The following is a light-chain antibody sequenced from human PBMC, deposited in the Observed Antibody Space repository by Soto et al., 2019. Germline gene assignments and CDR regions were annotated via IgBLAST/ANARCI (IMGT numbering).Light chain of an antibody. J-gene: IGKJ5*01. CDR3: QQYNNWPIT. Sequence: EIVLTQSPATLSVSPGDRATRSCRASQSVSSNLAWYQQKPGQAPRLLIYGASTRATGIPARFSGSGSGTEFTLTISSLQSEDFAVYYCQQYNNWPITFGQGTRLE. CDR2: GAS. CDR1: QSVSSN. V-gene: IGKV3-15*01.